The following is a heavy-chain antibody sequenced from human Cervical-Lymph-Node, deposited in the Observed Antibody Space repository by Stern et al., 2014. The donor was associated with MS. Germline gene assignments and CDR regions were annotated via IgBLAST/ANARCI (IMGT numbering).Heavy chain of an antibody. CDR2: FDPNSGGT. D-gene: IGHD5-12*01. J-gene: IGHJ5*01. Sequence: QVQLVQSGAEVKKPGASVTVSCKASGYTFTVYDIHWVRQAPAQGLEWMGWFDPNSGGTSYEQRFQGWVTMTRDTSISTAYMELNRLRPDDTAVYYCARVGGSGYYPYNWFDYWGQGTLVTVSS. CDR1: GYTFTVYD. CDR3: ARVGGSGYYPYNWFDY. V-gene: IGHV1-2*04.